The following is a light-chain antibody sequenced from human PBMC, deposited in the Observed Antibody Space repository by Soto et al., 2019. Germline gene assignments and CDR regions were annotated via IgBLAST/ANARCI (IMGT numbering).Light chain of an antibody. J-gene: IGKJ4*01. CDR3: QQSYSTPIT. CDR1: QSISSY. V-gene: IGKV1-39*01. CDR2: AAS. Sequence: DIQMTQSPSSLSASVGDRVAITCRASQSISSYLNWYQQKPGKAPKVLIYAASNLQSGVPSRFSGSGSGTDFTLTISSLQPEDFETYYCQQSYSTPITFGRGTKVDIX.